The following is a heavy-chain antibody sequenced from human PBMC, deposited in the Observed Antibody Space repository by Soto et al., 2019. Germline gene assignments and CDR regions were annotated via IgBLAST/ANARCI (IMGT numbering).Heavy chain of an antibody. CDR1: GYTFTSYV. CDR2: INVYNGNT. CDR3: ARDTSRGEYDY. J-gene: IGHJ4*02. Sequence: QVQLVQSGAEVKKPGASVKVSCKASGYTFTSYVISWVRQAPGQGLEWMGWINVYNGNTNYAQKLQGRVTMTTDTSTSTAYLELRSLRSDDTAVYFCARDTSRGEYDYWGQGTLVTVSS. D-gene: IGHD3-10*01. V-gene: IGHV1-18*01.